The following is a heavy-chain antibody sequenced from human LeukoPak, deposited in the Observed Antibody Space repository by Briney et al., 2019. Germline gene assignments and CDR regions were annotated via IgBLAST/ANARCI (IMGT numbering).Heavy chain of an antibody. D-gene: IGHD2-15*01. Sequence: SETLSLTCAVYGGSFSGYYWSGIRQPPGKGLEWIGEINHSGSTNYNPPLKSRVTISVDTSKNQFSLKLSSVTAADTAVYYCAGVVATPDAFDIWGQGTMVTVSS. J-gene: IGHJ3*02. CDR2: INHSGST. CDR1: GGSFSGYY. CDR3: AGVVATPDAFDI. V-gene: IGHV4-34*01.